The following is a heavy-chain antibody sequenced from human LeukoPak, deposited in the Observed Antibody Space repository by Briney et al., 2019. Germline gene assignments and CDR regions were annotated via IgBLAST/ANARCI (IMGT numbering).Heavy chain of an antibody. V-gene: IGHV3-11*01. CDR3: ARDPSGYYLSYYFDY. CDR1: GFTFSDYY. CDR2: ISSSGSTI. Sequence: PGGSLRLSCVASGFTFSDYYMSWIRQAPGKGLKWVSYISSSGSTIYYADSVKGRFTISRDNAKNSLYLQMNSLRAEDTAVYYCARDPSGYYLSYYFDYWGQGTLVTVSS. J-gene: IGHJ4*02. D-gene: IGHD3-22*01.